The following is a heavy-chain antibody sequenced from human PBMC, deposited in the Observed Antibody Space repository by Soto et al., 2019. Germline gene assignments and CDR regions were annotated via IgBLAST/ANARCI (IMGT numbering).Heavy chain of an antibody. D-gene: IGHD3-16*01. Sequence: PSETLSLTCAVYGGSFSGYYWTWIRQPPGKGLEWIGEINHSGSTHYNPSLKGRVTISVDTSKNQFSLKLNSVTAADTAVYYCSRGRAYDNVWGNYVYYFDYWGQGTLVTVSS. CDR2: INHSGST. CDR1: GGSFSGYY. V-gene: IGHV4-34*01. CDR3: SRGRAYDNVWGNYVYYFDY. J-gene: IGHJ4*02.